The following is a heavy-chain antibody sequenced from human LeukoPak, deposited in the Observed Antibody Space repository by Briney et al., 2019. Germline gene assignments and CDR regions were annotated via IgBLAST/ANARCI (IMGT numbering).Heavy chain of an antibody. D-gene: IGHD3-22*01. V-gene: IGHV4-59*01. CDR1: GGSIGSYY. CDR3: ARVADSSGSPDY. Sequence: SETLSLTCTVSGGSIGSYYWSWIRQPPGKGLEWIGYIYYSGSTNYNPSLKSRVTISVDTSKNQFSLKLSSVTAADTAVYYCARVADSSGSPDYWGQGTLVTVSS. J-gene: IGHJ4*02. CDR2: IYYSGST.